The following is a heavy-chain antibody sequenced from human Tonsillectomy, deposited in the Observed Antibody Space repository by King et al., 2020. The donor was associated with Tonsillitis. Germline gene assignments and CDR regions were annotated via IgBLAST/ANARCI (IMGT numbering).Heavy chain of an antibody. J-gene: IGHJ4*02. D-gene: IGHD1-14*01. V-gene: IGHV4-30-4*07. CDR3: ARAAGGSNRLFDS. CDR2: TYYSGTT. Sequence: QLQESGPGLVKPSQTLSLTCAVSGGYMSSGGYSWNWIRQPPGKRLEWIGYTYYSGTTYYSPSLESRVTISVDTTKNQFSLELTSVTAADTALYYCARAAGGSNRLFDSWGQGALVTVSS. CDR1: GGYMSSGGYS.